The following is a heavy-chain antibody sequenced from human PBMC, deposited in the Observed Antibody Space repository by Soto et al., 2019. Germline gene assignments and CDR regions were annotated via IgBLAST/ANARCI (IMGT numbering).Heavy chain of an antibody. J-gene: IGHJ3*02. CDR1: GATFSSYA. D-gene: IGHD5-18*01. CDR2: IIPIFGTA. CDR3: ARAKDKWIQLWPDAFDI. Sequence: GASVKVSCKASGATFSSYAISWVRQAPGQGLEWMGGIIPIFGTANYAQKFQGRVTITADESTSTAYMELSSLRSEDTAVYYCARAKDKWIQLWPDAFDIWGQGTMVTVSS. V-gene: IGHV1-69*13.